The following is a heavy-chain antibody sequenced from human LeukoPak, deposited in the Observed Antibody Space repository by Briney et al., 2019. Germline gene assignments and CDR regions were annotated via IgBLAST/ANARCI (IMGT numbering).Heavy chain of an antibody. D-gene: IGHD4-17*01. Sequence: GGSLRLSCAASGFTFSSYAMSWVRQAPGKGLEWVSVISISGGTTYYADSVKGRFTISRDNSKNTLYLQMNSLRAEDTAVYYCAKAVYGDYSGYYYYMDVWGKGTTVTVSS. CDR3: AKAVYGDYSGYYYYMDV. CDR2: ISISGGTT. J-gene: IGHJ6*03. V-gene: IGHV3-23*01. CDR1: GFTFSSYA.